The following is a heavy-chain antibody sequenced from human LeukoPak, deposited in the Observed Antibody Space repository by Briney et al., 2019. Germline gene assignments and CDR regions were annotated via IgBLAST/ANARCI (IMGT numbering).Heavy chain of an antibody. CDR2: ISGSGGST. Sequence: PGGSLRLSCAASGFTFSNAWMSWVRQAPGKGLEWVSAISGSGGSTYYADSVKGRFTISRDNSKNTLYLQMNSLRAEDTAVYYCAKRLVGARRGNWFDPWGQGTLVTVSS. J-gene: IGHJ5*02. CDR1: GFTFSNAW. CDR3: AKRLVGARRGNWFDP. V-gene: IGHV3-23*01. D-gene: IGHD1-26*01.